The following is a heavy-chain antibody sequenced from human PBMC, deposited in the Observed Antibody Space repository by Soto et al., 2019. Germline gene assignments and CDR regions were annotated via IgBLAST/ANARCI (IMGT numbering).Heavy chain of an antibody. J-gene: IGHJ5*02. CDR2: ISASDTT. CDR3: AKAGGAAAGTHWFDP. D-gene: IGHD6-13*01. CDR1: GFSFSTYA. V-gene: IGHV3-23*01. Sequence: EVQLLESGGDLIQPGGSLRLSCAASGFSFSTYAMSWVRQAPGKGLDWVSAISASDTTYYADSVRGRFTISRDNSKDTLYLQMNSLRADDTAVYYCAKAGGAAAGTHWFDPWGQGTLVTVSS.